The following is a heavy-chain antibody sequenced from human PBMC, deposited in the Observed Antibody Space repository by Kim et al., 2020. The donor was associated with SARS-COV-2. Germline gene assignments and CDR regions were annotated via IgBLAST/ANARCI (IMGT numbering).Heavy chain of an antibody. CDR3: ARNIGAYYDSSGYLGSFDY. V-gene: IGHV4-31*02. J-gene: IGHJ4*02. D-gene: IGHD3-22*01. Sequence: RVTISVDTSKNQFSLKLSSVTAADTAVYYCARNIGAYYDSSGYLGSFDYWGQGTLVTVSS.